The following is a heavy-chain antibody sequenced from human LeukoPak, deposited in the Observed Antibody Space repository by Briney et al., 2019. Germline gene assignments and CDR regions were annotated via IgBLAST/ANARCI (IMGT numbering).Heavy chain of an antibody. V-gene: IGHV4-59*01. Sequence: SETLSLTCTVSGGSISSYYWSWIRQPPGKGLVCIGYIYYSGSTNYNPSLKSRVTISVDTSKNQFSLKLSSVTAADTAVYYCARGSRGYSYGRNWFDPWGQGTLVTVSS. J-gene: IGHJ5*02. CDR1: GGSISSYY. D-gene: IGHD5-18*01. CDR2: IYYSGST. CDR3: ARGSRGYSYGRNWFDP.